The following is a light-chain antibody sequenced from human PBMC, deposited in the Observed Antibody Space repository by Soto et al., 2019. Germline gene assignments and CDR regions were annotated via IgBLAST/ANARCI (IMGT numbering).Light chain of an antibody. Sequence: QSALTQPASVSGSPGQSITISCTGTSSDVGGYNYVSWYQQHPGKAPKLMIYDVSNRPSGVSNRFSGSKSGNTASLTISGLQAEYEADYYCSSYTSSSTLVYVFGTGTKVTVL. CDR1: SSDVGGYNY. J-gene: IGLJ1*01. CDR2: DVS. V-gene: IGLV2-14*01. CDR3: SSYTSSSTLVYV.